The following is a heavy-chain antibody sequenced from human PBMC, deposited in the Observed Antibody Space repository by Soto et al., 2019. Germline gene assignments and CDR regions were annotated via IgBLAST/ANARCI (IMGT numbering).Heavy chain of an antibody. D-gene: IGHD3-16*02. CDR2: IGNSGDTI. J-gene: IGHJ3*02. CDR1: GFTTSSYE. Sequence: EVQLVESGGGLVQPGGSLRLSCAASGFTTSSYEMNWVRQAPGKGLEWIAYIGNSGDTIYYAVPVLGRFTISTDNAKNSLYLQMNSLRAEDTAVYYCTRHDVWGSYRSAFDIWGQGTMVTVSS. CDR3: TRHDVWGSYRSAFDI. V-gene: IGHV3-48*03.